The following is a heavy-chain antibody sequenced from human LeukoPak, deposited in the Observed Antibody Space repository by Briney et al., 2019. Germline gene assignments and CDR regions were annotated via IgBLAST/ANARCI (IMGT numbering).Heavy chain of an antibody. CDR1: GFTFSSYE. CDR3: AELGITMIGGV. Sequence: GGSLRLSCAPSGFTFSSYEINWARQAPGKGREWVSYISSSGSTIYYADSVKGRFTISRDNAKNSLYLQMNSLRAEDTAVYYCAELGITMIGGVWGKGTTVIISS. D-gene: IGHD3-10*02. J-gene: IGHJ6*04. V-gene: IGHV3-48*03. CDR2: ISSSGSTI.